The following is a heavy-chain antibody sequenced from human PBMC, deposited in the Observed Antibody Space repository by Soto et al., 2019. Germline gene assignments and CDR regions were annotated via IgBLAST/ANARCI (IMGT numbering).Heavy chain of an antibody. CDR3: TAKANGY. D-gene: IGHD4-17*01. Sequence: EVQLVESGGGLVNPGGSLRLSCAASGITFSNAWMSWVRQAPGKGLEWVGRIKSKTDGETTDYAAPVKGRFTISRDDSENTLYLQMNSPKTEDTAVYYCTAKANGYWGQGTLVTVSS. CDR2: IKSKTDGETT. J-gene: IGHJ4*02. V-gene: IGHV3-15*01. CDR1: GITFSNAW.